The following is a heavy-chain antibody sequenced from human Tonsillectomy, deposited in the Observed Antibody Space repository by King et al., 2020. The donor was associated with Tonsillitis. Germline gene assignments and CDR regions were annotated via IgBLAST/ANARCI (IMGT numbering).Heavy chain of an antibody. CDR2: ISSSGNNI. J-gene: IGHJ6*02. CDR3: ARDPYTWNVYHSGIDV. V-gene: IGHV3-11*01. CDR1: GFTFSDYY. Sequence: VQLVESGGGLVKPGGSLRLSCAASGFTFSDYYMNWIRQAPGKGLEWVSYISSSGNNIYYAESVKGRFTISRDNAKNSLYLQMNSLRAESTGVYYCARDPYTWNVYHSGIDVWGQGTTVTVSS. D-gene: IGHD1-1*01.